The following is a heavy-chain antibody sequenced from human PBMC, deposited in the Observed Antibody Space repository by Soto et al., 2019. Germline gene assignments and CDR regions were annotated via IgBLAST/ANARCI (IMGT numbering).Heavy chain of an antibody. D-gene: IGHD5-18*01. CDR1: GFSLSNTRMG. J-gene: IGHJ4*02. Sequence: QVTLKESGPVLVKPTETLTLTCTVSGFSLSNTRMGVSWIRQPPGKALEWLAHIFSNDAKSYSTSLKSRLTIYKDTSKSQVVLTVTNMDPVDTATYYCARIRWIREYYFDYWGQGTLVAVSS. CDR2: IFSNDAK. V-gene: IGHV2-26*01. CDR3: ARIRWIREYYFDY.